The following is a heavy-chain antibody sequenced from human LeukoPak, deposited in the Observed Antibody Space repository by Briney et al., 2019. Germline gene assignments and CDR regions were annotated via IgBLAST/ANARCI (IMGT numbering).Heavy chain of an antibody. D-gene: IGHD3-3*01. V-gene: IGHV3-7*01. CDR1: GFSFSSYA. CDR3: ARRDDFWSGYYKDYYYYMDV. J-gene: IGHJ6*03. Sequence: PGGSLRLSCAVSGFSFSSYAMGWVRQAPGKGLEWVANIKQDGSEKYYVDSVKGRFTISRDNAKNSLYLQMNSLRAEDTAVYYCARRDDFWSGYYKDYYYYMDVWGKGTTVTVSS. CDR2: IKQDGSEK.